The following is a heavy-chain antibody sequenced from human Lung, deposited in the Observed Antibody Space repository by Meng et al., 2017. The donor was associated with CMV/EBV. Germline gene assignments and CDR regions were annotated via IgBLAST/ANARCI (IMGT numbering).Heavy chain of an antibody. Sequence: QAQLGEAGSEVKKTGDSVKDSCKASGYTFTKYGITRVRQAPGQGIEWMGWINAYTGDTNYAQTIQGRVTMTTDTSTSTAYMELRSLRSDDTAVYYCARVEVGITSGDYWGQGTLVTVSS. V-gene: IGHV1-18*01. J-gene: IGHJ4*02. CDR2: INAYTGDT. CDR3: ARVEVGITSGDY. D-gene: IGHD1-26*01. CDR1: GYTFTKYG.